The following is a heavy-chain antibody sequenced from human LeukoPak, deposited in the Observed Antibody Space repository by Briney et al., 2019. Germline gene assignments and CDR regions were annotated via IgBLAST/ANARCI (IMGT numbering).Heavy chain of an antibody. Sequence: SETLSLTCNVFGDSMNNYYWSWIRQPPGKGLEWIGNINDSGSTNSNPSLKSRATISVDTSKNQFSLKLSSVTAADTAVYYCARGQRWSYFDFWGQGTLVTVSS. CDR1: GDSMNNYY. V-gene: IGHV4-59*01. J-gene: IGHJ4*02. CDR3: ARGQRWSYFDF. D-gene: IGHD4-23*01. CDR2: INDSGST.